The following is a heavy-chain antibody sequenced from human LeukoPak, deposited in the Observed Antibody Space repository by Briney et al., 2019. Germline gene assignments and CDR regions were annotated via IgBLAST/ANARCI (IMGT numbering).Heavy chain of an antibody. CDR1: GFTFSSYS. CDR3: AREAPGKSGALLEY. CDR2: ISSSSNYI. D-gene: IGHD3-10*01. J-gene: IGHJ4*02. Sequence: GGFLRLSCAASGFTFSSYSMNWVRQAPGKGLEWVSSISSSSNYIYYADSVKGRFTISRDNAKNSLNLQMNSLRAEDTAVYYCAREAPGKSGALLEYWGQGTLVTVSS. V-gene: IGHV3-21*01.